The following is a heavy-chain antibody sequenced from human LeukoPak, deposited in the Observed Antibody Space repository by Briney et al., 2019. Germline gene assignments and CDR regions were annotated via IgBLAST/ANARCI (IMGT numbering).Heavy chain of an antibody. Sequence: PGGSLRLSCAASGFTFSSYGIHWVRQAPGKGLGWVAFIRYDGSNEYYADSVKGRFTISRDNSKNTLYLQMNSLRTEDTAVYYCAKDPSVTSMVRGVSWFDPWGQGTLVTVSS. CDR3: AKDPSVTSMVRGVSWFDP. J-gene: IGHJ5*02. CDR2: IRYDGSNE. CDR1: GFTFSSYG. D-gene: IGHD3-10*01. V-gene: IGHV3-30*02.